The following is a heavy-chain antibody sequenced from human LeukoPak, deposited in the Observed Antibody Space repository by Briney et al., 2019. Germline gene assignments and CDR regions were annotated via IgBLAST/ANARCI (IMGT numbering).Heavy chain of an antibody. CDR1: VYTFTSYG. V-gene: IGHV1-18*01. Sequence: ASVKVSCKASVYTFTSYGISWVRQAPGQGLEWVGWITPYNGNTKYVQKLQGRVTMTTDTSTSTAYMELRRLSSDDTAVYYCARAERTNQRKRFLEWSKRPWFDPWGQGTLVTVSS. D-gene: IGHD3-3*01. CDR2: ITPYNGNT. CDR3: ARAERTNQRKRFLEWSKRPWFDP. J-gene: IGHJ5*02.